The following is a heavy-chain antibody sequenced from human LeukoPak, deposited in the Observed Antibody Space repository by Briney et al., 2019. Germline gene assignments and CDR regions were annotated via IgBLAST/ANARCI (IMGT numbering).Heavy chain of an antibody. CDR1: GFTFSSYS. Sequence: GGSLRLSCAAPGFTFSSYSMHWVRQAPGKGLEWVSYISSSGSPIYYTDSVRGRFTISRDDAKDSLYLQMNSLRAEDTAVYYCARDVGYTNYVYYYYYMDVWGKGTTVTVSS. J-gene: IGHJ6*03. V-gene: IGHV3-48*01. CDR2: ISSSGSPI. CDR3: ARDVGYTNYVYYYYYMDV. D-gene: IGHD4-11*01.